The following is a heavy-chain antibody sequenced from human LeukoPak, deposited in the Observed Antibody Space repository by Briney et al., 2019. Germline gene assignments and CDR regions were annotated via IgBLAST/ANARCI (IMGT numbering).Heavy chain of an antibody. CDR2: ITNDGSST. V-gene: IGHV3-74*01. J-gene: IGHJ6*02. Sequence: GGSLRLSCAASGLTFSSHWMHWVRQAPGKGLVWVSRITNDGSSTTYADSVKGRFTISRDNAKDTLYLQMNSLRAEDTAVYYCARGVVVVPAAVLPNYYGMDVWGQGTTVTVSS. D-gene: IGHD2-2*01. CDR1: GLTFSSHW. CDR3: ARGVVVVPAAVLPNYYGMDV.